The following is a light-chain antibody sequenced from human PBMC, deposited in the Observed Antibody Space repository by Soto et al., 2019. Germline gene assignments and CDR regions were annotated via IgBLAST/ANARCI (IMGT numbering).Light chain of an antibody. J-gene: IGKJ5*01. CDR1: QSVSNK. CDR2: DTS. V-gene: IGKV3-15*01. Sequence: EIVMTQSPATLSVAAGERVTLSLRASQSVSNKLGWYQHKPGQAPRLLIYDTSTRAAGTPARFTGSGSGTDFTLTISSLQSEDFAVYYCQQRNNWPPGITFGQGTRLEVK. CDR3: QQRNNWPPGIT.